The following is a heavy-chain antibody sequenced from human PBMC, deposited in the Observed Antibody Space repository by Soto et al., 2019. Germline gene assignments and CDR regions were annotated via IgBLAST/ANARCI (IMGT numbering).Heavy chain of an antibody. Sequence: SVKVSCKASGGTFSSYTISWVRQAPGQGLEWMVRIIPILGIANYAQKFQGRVTITADKSTSTAYMELSSLRSEDTAVYYCARESREYCSGGSCYSSDVDAFDIWGQGTMVTVSS. V-gene: IGHV1-69*04. CDR2: IIPILGIA. D-gene: IGHD2-15*01. J-gene: IGHJ3*02. CDR1: GGTFSSYT. CDR3: ARESREYCSGGSCYSSDVDAFDI.